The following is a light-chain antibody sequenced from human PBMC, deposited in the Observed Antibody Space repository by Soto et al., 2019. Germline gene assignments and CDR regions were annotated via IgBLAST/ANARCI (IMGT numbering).Light chain of an antibody. CDR3: AAWDDSLNGPYV. CDR1: SSNIGSNT. J-gene: IGLJ1*01. V-gene: IGLV1-44*01. CDR2: SNN. Sequence: QSVLNRPASGSGAPGQRVTIFCSGSSSNIGSNTVNWYQQLPGTAPKLLIYSNNQRPSGVPDRFSGSKSGTSASLAISGLQSEDEADYYCAAWDDSLNGPYVFGTGTKVTVL.